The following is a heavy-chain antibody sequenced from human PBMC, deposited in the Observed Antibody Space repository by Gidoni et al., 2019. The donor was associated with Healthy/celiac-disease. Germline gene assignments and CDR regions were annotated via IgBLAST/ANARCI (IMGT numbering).Heavy chain of an antibody. J-gene: IGHJ4*02. CDR1: DGSISSRNC. V-gene: IGHV4-4*02. CDR2: IYNSGST. Sequence: QVQLQESGPGLVKPSGTLSLTCAVSDGSISSRNCRRLVRQPPGKGLEWIGEIYNSGSTNYNPSLKSRVTISVDKSKNQFSLKLSSVTAADTAVYYCARAWGATCFDYWGQGTLVTVSS. D-gene: IGHD1-26*01. CDR3: ARAWGATCFDY.